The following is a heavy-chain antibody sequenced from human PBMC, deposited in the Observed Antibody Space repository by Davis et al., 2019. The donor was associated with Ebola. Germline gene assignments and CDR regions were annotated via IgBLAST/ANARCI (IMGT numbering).Heavy chain of an antibody. V-gene: IGHV3-74*01. CDR3: ARNPRRSYWYFDL. CDR2: INSDGSST. CDR1: GFTFSSYW. Sequence: GESLKISCAASGFTFSSYWMHRVRQAPGKGLVWVSRINSDGSSTSYADSVKGRFTISRDNSKNTLYLQMDSLRAEDTAVYYCARNPRRSYWYFDLWGRGTLVTVSS. J-gene: IGHJ2*01.